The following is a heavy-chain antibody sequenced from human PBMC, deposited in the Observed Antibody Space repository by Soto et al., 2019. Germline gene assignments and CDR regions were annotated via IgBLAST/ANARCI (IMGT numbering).Heavy chain of an antibody. D-gene: IGHD3-22*01. J-gene: IGHJ5*01. CDR3: ARLSISGYYYWSDA. Sequence: PSETLSLTCEVSGYSISSGHYWAWIRQPPGKGLEWIGSIYHTGTTYYNPSLDTRVTMSVDTSKNQFSLRLRSVSAADTAVYYCARLSISGYYYWSDASGQANLVTVSP. CDR2: IYHTGTT. CDR1: GYSISSGHY. V-gene: IGHV4-38-2*01.